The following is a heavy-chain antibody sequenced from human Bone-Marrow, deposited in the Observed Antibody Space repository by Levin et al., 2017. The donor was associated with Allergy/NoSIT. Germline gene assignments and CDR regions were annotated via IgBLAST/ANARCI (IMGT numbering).Heavy chain of an antibody. CDR3: ARDQKGYSGNYYSDH. Sequence: PGGSLRLSCAASGFTVSSNYMSWVRQAPGKGLEWVSVIYRGGTTYNADSVKGRFTISRDNSKNTLYLQMNSLRAEDTAVYYCARDQKGYSGNYYSDHWGQGTLVTVSS. J-gene: IGHJ4*02. CDR2: IYRGGTT. V-gene: IGHV3-53*01. CDR1: GFTVSSNY. D-gene: IGHD1-26*01.